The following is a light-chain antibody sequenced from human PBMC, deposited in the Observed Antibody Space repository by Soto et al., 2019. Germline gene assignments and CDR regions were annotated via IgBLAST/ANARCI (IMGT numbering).Light chain of an antibody. V-gene: IGKV2-28*01. CDR1: QSLLHSNGYNY. Sequence: DIVMTQSPLSLPVTPGEPASISCRSSQSLLHSNGYNYLDWYLQKPGQSPQLLTYLGSNRASGVPDRFSGSGSCTDFTLKISRVEAEDVGVYYCMQALQTPWTFGQGPKVEIK. CDR3: MQALQTPWT. CDR2: LGS. J-gene: IGKJ1*01.